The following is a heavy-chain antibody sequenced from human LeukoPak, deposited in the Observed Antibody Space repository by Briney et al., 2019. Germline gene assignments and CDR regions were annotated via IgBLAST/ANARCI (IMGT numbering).Heavy chain of an antibody. J-gene: IGHJ4*02. CDR2: FYNSGRS. Sequence: SETLSLTCTVSDDSISDYYRGWIRQPPGEGLEWIGYFYNSGRSTYNPSLKSRVTTSADTSKNHFSLKLNSVTTADTAVYYCTRGAGWLIDYWGQGILVTVSS. CDR1: DDSISDYY. D-gene: IGHD3-16*01. CDR3: TRGAGWLIDY. V-gene: IGHV4-59*01.